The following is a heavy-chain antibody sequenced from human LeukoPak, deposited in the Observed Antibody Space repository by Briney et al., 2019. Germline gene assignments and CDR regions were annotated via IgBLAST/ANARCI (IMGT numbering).Heavy chain of an antibody. CDR1: GFTFSDYY. V-gene: IGHV3-11*01. D-gene: IGHD3-3*01. CDR2: ISSSGSTI. Sequence: GGSLRLSCAASGFTFSDYYMSWIRQAPGKGLEWVSYISSSGSTIYYADSVKGRFTISRDNSKNTLYLQMNSLRAEDTAVYYCAKDFGLGYDFWSGYPTFDYWGQGTLVTVSS. J-gene: IGHJ4*02. CDR3: AKDFGLGYDFWSGYPTFDY.